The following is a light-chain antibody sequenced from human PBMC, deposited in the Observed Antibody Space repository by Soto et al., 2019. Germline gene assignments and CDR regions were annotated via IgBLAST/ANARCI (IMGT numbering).Light chain of an antibody. V-gene: IGLV1-44*01. CDR2: SNN. CDR1: RSNIGSNP. Sequence: QLVLTQPPSASGTPGQGVTISCSGSRSNIGSNPVNWYQQLPGTAPKLLIDSNNQRPSGVPDRFSGSRSGTSASLAISGLQSEDEADYYCAAWDDSLYGRVFGTGTKLTVL. CDR3: AAWDDSLYGRV. J-gene: IGLJ1*01.